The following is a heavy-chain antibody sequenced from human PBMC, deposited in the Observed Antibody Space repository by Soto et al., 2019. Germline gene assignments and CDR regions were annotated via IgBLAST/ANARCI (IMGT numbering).Heavy chain of an antibody. V-gene: IGHV4-38-2*02. CDR3: ARDLRYYDSSGYPYYFDY. J-gene: IGHJ4*02. Sequence: SETLSLTCAVSGYSISSGYYWGWIRQPPGKGLEWIGSIYHSGSTYYNPSLKSRVTISVDTSKNQFSLKLSSVTAADTAVYYCARDLRYYDSSGYPYYFDYWGQGTLVTVSS. CDR2: IYHSGST. D-gene: IGHD3-22*01. CDR1: GYSISSGYY.